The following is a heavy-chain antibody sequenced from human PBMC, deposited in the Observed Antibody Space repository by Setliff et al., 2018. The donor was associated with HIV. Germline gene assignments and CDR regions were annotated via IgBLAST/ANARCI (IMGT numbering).Heavy chain of an antibody. Sequence: SETLSLTCTVSGGSISTGVCYWSWIRQPADKALEWIGRISASGSTNYNPSLESRVTLSIDTSNNQFSLKLTSVTTADTAVYYCARVYSRSWFFFDHWGQGILVTVSS. CDR1: GGSISTGVCY. CDR3: ARVYSRSWFFFDH. V-gene: IGHV4-61*02. D-gene: IGHD6-13*01. J-gene: IGHJ4*02. CDR2: ISASGST.